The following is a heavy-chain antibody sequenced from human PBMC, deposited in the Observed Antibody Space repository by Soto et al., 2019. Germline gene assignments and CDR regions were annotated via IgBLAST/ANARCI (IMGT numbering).Heavy chain of an antibody. CDR2: IYYTGST. CDR3: ARVEIAVAATGFDY. CDR1: GGSVSSGSYY. Sequence: QVQLQESGPGLVTPSETLSLTCTVSGGSVSSGSYYWTGIRQPPGKGLEWIGYIYYTGSTNYNPSLKCRVTMSVDTSKNQFALKLTSVTAADTAVYYCARVEIAVAATGFDYWGQGTLVSVSS. J-gene: IGHJ4*02. D-gene: IGHD6-19*01. V-gene: IGHV4-61*01.